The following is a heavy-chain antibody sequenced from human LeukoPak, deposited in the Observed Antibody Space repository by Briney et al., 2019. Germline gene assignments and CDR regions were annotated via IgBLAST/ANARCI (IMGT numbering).Heavy chain of an antibody. V-gene: IGHV3-48*03. D-gene: IGHD3-10*02. Sequence: GGSPRLSCAASGFTFSSYAMNWVRQAPGKGLEWVSYISSSGSTIYYADSVKGRFTISRDNAKNSLYLQMNSLRAEDTAVYYCAELGITMIGGVWGKGTTVTISS. CDR1: GFTFSSYA. J-gene: IGHJ6*04. CDR2: ISSSGSTI. CDR3: AELGITMIGGV.